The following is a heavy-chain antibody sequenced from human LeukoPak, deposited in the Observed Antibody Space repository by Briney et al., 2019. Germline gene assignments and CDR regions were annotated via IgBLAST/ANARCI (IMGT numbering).Heavy chain of an antibody. CDR1: GFTFSSYD. Sequence: GSLILSCAASGFTFSSYDMHWVRQAPGKGLEWVALIWYDGSNKYYADSVKGRFTISRDNSRNTLYLQMNSLRAEDTAVYYCARDRSGTFDYWGQGTLVTVSS. D-gene: IGHD2-15*01. J-gene: IGHJ4*02. CDR3: ARDRSGTFDY. CDR2: IWYDGSNK. V-gene: IGHV3-33*01.